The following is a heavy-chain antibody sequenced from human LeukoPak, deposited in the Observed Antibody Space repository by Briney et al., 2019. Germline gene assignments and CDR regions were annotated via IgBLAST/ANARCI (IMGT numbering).Heavy chain of an antibody. CDR3: AKDRGVWWELLDY. CDR1: GFTFSSYA. J-gene: IGHJ4*02. D-gene: IGHD1-26*01. Sequence: PGGSLRLSCAASGFTFSSYAMSWVRQAPGKGLEWVSAISGSGGSTYYADPVKGRFTISRDNSKNTLYLQMNSLRAEDTAVYYCAKDRGVWWELLDYWGQGTLVTVSS. V-gene: IGHV3-23*01. CDR2: ISGSGGST.